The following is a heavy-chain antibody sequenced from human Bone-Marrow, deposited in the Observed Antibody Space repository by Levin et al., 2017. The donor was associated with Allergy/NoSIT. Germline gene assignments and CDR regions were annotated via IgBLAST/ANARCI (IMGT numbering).Heavy chain of an antibody. V-gene: IGHV1-46*01. CDR1: GYTFTSYY. J-gene: IGHJ6*02. Sequence: ASVKVSCKASGYTFTSYYMHWVRQAPGQGLEWMGIINPSGGSTSYAQKFQGRVTMTRDTSTSTVYMELSSLRSEDTAVYYCAREPPVTTDAYYYYGMDGWGQGTTVTVSS. CDR2: INPSGGST. D-gene: IGHD4-11*01. CDR3: AREPPVTTDAYYYYGMDG.